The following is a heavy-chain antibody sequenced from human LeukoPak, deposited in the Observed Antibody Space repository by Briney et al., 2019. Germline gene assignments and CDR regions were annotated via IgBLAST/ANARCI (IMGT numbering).Heavy chain of an antibody. J-gene: IGHJ4*02. D-gene: IGHD3-16*02. CDR2: IYTSGST. Sequence: SETLSLTCTVSGGSISSYYWSWIRQPAGKGLEWIGRIYTSGSTNYNPSLKSRVTMSVDTSKNQFSLKLSSVTAADTAVYYCARTGYYDYVWGSYRYIIDYWGQGTLVTASS. CDR3: ARTGYYDYVWGSYRYIIDY. V-gene: IGHV4-4*07. CDR1: GGSISSYY.